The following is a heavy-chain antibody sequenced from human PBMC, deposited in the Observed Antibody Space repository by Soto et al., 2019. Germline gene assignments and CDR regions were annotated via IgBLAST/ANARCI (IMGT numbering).Heavy chain of an antibody. J-gene: IGHJ6*03. Sequence: GGSLRLSCAASGFTFSDYYMSWIRQAPGKGLEWVSYISSSGSTIYYADSVKGRFTISRDNAKNSLYLQMNSLRAEDTAVYYCARDLTLLLQEYYYMDVWGKGTTVTVSS. D-gene: IGHD3-22*01. CDR3: ARDLTLLLQEYYYMDV. V-gene: IGHV3-11*01. CDR1: GFTFSDYY. CDR2: ISSSGSTI.